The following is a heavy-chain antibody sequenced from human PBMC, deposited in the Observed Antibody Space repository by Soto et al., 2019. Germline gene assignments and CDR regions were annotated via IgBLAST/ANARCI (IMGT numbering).Heavy chain of an antibody. Sequence: ASVKVSCKASGGTFSSYAISWVRQAPGQGLEWMGGIIPIFGTANYAQKFQGRVTITADESTSTAYMELSSLRSEDTAVYYCARGGTSGHSYGMDVWGQGTTVTVYS. D-gene: IGHD3-16*01. CDR3: ARGGTSGHSYGMDV. CDR2: IIPIFGTA. CDR1: GGTFSSYA. J-gene: IGHJ6*02. V-gene: IGHV1-69*13.